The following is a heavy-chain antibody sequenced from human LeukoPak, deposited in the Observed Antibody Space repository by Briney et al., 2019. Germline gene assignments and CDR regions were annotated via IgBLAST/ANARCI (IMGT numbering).Heavy chain of an antibody. J-gene: IGHJ4*02. V-gene: IGHV3-30-3*02. Sequence: GGSLRLSCAASGFTFSSYALHWVRQAPGKGLEWVAVISYDGSNKYYADSVKGRFTISRDTSKNTLYLQMNSLRAEDTAVYYCAKSYYDSSGYRPLWGQGTLVTVSS. D-gene: IGHD3-22*01. CDR2: ISYDGSNK. CDR1: GFTFSSYA. CDR3: AKSYYDSSGYRPL.